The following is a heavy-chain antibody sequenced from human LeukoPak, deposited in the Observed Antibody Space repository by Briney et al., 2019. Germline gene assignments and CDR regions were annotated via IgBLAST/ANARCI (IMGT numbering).Heavy chain of an antibody. Sequence: NPSETLSLTCTVSGGSISSGDYYWSWIRQPPGKGLEWIGYIYYSGSTNYNPSLKSRVTISVDTSKNQFSLKLSSVTAADTAVYYCARDSSKLGAFDIWGQGTMVTVSS. CDR2: IYYSGST. CDR1: GGSISSGDYY. J-gene: IGHJ3*02. CDR3: ARDSSKLGAFDI. D-gene: IGHD3-10*01. V-gene: IGHV4-61*08.